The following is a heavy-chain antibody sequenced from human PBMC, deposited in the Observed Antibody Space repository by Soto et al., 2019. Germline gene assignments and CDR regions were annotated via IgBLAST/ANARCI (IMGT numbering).Heavy chain of an antibody. V-gene: IGHV5-10-1*01. CDR2: VDPSDSYT. CDR3: ARHGGYCSGGSCYSEPSYGMDV. CDR1: GYSFTSCW. D-gene: IGHD2-15*01. J-gene: IGHJ6*02. Sequence: GESLKISCRGSGYSFTSCWISWVRQMPGKGLEWMGRVDPSDSYTNYSPSFQGHVTISADKSISTAYLQWSSLKASDTAMYYCARHGGYCSGGSCYSEPSYGMDVWGQGTTVTVSS.